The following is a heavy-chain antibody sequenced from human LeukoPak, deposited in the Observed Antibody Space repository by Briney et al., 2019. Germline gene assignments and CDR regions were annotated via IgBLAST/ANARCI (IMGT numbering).Heavy chain of an antibody. Sequence: SETLSLTCAVYGGSFSGYYWSWIRQPPGKGLEWIGEMNHSGSTNYNPSLKSRATISVDTAKNQFSLKLSSVTAADTAVYYCARGGYYGSGNDFRFDPWGQGTLVTVSS. J-gene: IGHJ5*02. D-gene: IGHD3-10*01. CDR3: ARGGYYGSGNDFRFDP. CDR2: MNHSGST. CDR1: GGSFSGYY. V-gene: IGHV4-34*01.